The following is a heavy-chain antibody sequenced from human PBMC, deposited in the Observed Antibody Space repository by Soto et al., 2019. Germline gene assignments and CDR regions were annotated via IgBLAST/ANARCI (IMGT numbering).Heavy chain of an antibody. J-gene: IGHJ4*02. D-gene: IGHD5-18*01. CDR1: GYTFTSYY. CDR3: ARDPRYSYRYN. Sequence: ASVKVSCKASGYTFTSYYMHWVRQAPGQGLEWMGIINPSGGSTSYAQKFQGRVTITRDTSASTAYMELSSLRSEDTAVYYCARDPRYSYRYNWGQGTLVTVSS. V-gene: IGHV1-46*01. CDR2: INPSGGST.